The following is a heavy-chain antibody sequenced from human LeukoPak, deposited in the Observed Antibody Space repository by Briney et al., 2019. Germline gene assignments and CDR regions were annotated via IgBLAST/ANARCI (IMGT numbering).Heavy chain of an antibody. CDR3: ARDGRPLDY. CDR2: IKQDGGEK. Sequence: GESLRLSCVDSGITFSKYWMSWVRQAPGKGLEWVANIKQDGGEKYYVDSVKGRFTISRDNAKNSLYLQMNSLRVEDTAVYYCARDGRPLDYRGQGTLVTVSS. V-gene: IGHV3-7*03. CDR1: GITFSKYW. J-gene: IGHJ4*02.